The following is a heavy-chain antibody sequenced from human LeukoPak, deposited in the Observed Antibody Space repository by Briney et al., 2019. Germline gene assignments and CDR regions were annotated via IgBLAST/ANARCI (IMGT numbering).Heavy chain of an antibody. CDR3: ARGVGPSGTNY. Sequence: GGSLRLSYAASGFTFSSYSMNWVRQAPGKGLEWVSYISSSSSTIYYADSVKGRFTISRDNAKNSLYLQMNSLRAEDTAVYYCARGVGPSGTNYWGQGTLVTVSS. D-gene: IGHD3-10*01. V-gene: IGHV3-48*04. CDR1: GFTFSSYS. CDR2: ISSSSSTI. J-gene: IGHJ4*02.